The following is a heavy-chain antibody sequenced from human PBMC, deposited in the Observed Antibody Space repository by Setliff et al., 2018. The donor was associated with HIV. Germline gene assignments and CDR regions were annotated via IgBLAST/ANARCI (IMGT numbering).Heavy chain of an antibody. J-gene: IGHJ6*03. V-gene: IGHV4-39*01. CDR2: IYYSGST. Sequence: KTSETLSLTCTVSAGSIGSSTYYWAWIRQPPGKGLEWIGTIYYSGSTYYNPSLKSRATISVDMSKNQFSLRLSSVTAADTAVYYCASLDGSESPYIYYYYMDVWGKGTAVTVSS. D-gene: IGHD3-10*01. CDR1: AGSIGSSTYY. CDR3: ASLDGSESPYIYYYYMDV.